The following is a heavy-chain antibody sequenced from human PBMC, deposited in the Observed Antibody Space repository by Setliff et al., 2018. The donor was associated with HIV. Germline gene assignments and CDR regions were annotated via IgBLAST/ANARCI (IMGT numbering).Heavy chain of an antibody. CDR1: GFLVTGYN. V-gene: IGHV1-2*06. J-gene: IGHJ3*01. CDR3: VRPRAFDSFDV. Sequence: GASVKVSCKALGFLVTGYNVHWVRQAPGHGPEWLGRINPNNGGTNYAQKFQGRVTMSLDTSTSTVYLELKALTSDDTAVYYCVRPRAFDSFDVWGPGTMVTVSS. CDR2: INPNNGGT.